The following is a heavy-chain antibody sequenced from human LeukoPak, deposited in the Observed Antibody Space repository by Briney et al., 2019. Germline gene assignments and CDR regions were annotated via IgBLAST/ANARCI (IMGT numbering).Heavy chain of an antibody. Sequence: SETLSLTCTVSGGSISRHYWSWIRQPPGKGLEWIGYIYYSGSTNYNPSLKSRVTISVDTSKNQFSLKLSSVTAADTAVYYCARYALAARPRIFDYWGQGTLVTVSS. V-gene: IGHV4-59*11. D-gene: IGHD6-6*01. CDR3: ARYALAARPRIFDY. J-gene: IGHJ4*02. CDR1: GGSISRHY. CDR2: IYYSGST.